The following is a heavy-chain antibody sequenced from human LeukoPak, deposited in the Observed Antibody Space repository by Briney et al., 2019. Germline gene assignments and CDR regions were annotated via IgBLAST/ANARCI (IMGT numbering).Heavy chain of an antibody. J-gene: IGHJ4*02. D-gene: IGHD3-16*01. CDR1: GFTFSSYA. CDR3: AKGEAWGEAHGLVDY. CDR2: ISGTGVST. V-gene: IGHV3-23*01. Sequence: GGSLRLSCAASGFTFSSYAVNWVRQAPGKGLEWISSISGTGVSTYSVDSVKGRFTISRDNSKNTLYLQMNSLRAEDTAVYYCAKGEAWGEAHGLVDYWGQGTLVTVSS.